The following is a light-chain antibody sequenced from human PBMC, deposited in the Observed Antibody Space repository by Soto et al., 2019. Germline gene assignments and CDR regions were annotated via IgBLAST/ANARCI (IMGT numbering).Light chain of an antibody. Sequence: DIRMTQSPSSLSASVGDRVTITCRASQSIINYLHWYQKKPGKAPNLLIYHVSTLQSGVPSRFSGNRSGTDFTLTISSLQHEDFATYYCQQSYSTPITFGQGTRLEIK. CDR3: QQSYSTPIT. V-gene: IGKV1-39*01. CDR1: QSIINY. CDR2: HVS. J-gene: IGKJ5*01.